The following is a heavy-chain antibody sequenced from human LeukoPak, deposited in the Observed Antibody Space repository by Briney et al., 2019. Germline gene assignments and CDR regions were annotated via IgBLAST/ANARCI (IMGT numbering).Heavy chain of an antibody. CDR3: ARGKGPGGGEKAFDI. D-gene: IGHD2-21*01. CDR2: IYSGGST. V-gene: IGHV3-66*01. CDR1: EFSVGSNY. J-gene: IGHJ3*02. Sequence: GGSLRLSCAASEFSVGSNYMTWVRQAPGKGLEWVSLIYSGGSTYYADSVKGRFTISRDNSKNTLYLQMNSLRAEDTAVYYCARGKGPGGGEKAFDIWGQGTMVTVSS.